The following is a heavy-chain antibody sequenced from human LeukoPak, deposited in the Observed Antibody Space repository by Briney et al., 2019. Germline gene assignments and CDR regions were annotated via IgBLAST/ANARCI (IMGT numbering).Heavy chain of an antibody. J-gene: IGHJ4*02. CDR3: ARGGRITMVRGVTVPRGYFDY. D-gene: IGHD3-10*01. Sequence: ASVKVSCKASGYTFTGYYTHWVRQAPGQGLEWMGWINPNSGGTNYAQKFQGRVTMTRDTSISTAYMELSRLRSDDTAVYYCARGGRITMVRGVTVPRGYFDYWGQGTLVTVSS. V-gene: IGHV1-2*02. CDR2: INPNSGGT. CDR1: GYTFTGYY.